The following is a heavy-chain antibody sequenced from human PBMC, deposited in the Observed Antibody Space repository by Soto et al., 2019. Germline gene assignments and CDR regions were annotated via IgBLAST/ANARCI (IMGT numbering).Heavy chain of an antibody. CDR1: GLSLSTSGVG. V-gene: IGHV2-5*02. J-gene: IGHJ6*02. Sequence: QITLKESGPTLVKPTQTLTLTCTFSGLSLSTSGVGVGWIRQPQGKALEWLALIYWDDDKRYSPSLTSSLTITKDTSKNQVVPTMTNMDTVDTATYYCAHVLVVVANYGMDVWGQGTTVTVSS. CDR2: IYWDDDK. D-gene: IGHD2-15*01. CDR3: AHVLVVVANYGMDV.